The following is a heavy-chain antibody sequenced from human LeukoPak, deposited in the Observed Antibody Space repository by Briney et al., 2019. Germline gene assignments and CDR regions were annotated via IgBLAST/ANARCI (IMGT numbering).Heavy chain of an antibody. Sequence: GGSLRLSCAASGFTFSDYYMSWIRQAPGKGLQCVSYISSSGSTIYYADSVKGRFTISRDNAKNSLYLQMNSLRAEDTAVYYCARDLGIVATITRVYYYGMDVWGQGTTVTVSS. J-gene: IGHJ6*02. CDR3: ARDLGIVATITRVYYYGMDV. CDR2: ISSSGSTI. CDR1: GFTFSDYY. V-gene: IGHV3-11*01. D-gene: IGHD5-12*01.